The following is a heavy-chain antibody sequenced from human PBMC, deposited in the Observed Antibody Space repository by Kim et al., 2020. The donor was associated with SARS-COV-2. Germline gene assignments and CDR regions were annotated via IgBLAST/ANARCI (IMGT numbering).Heavy chain of an antibody. D-gene: IGHD3-10*01. Sequence: SETLSLTCTVSGGSISSSSYYWGWIRQPPGKGLEWIGSIYYSGSTYYNPSLKSRVTISVDTSKNQFSLKPSSVTAADTAVYYCARDQAILWFGELFTGRVDYWGQGTLVTVSS. CDR3: ARDQAILWFGELFTGRVDY. J-gene: IGHJ4*02. CDR1: GGSISSSSYY. CDR2: IYYSGST. V-gene: IGHV4-39*02.